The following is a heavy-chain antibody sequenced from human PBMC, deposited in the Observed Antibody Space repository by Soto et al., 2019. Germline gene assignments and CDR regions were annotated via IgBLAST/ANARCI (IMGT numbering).Heavy chain of an antibody. Sequence: QVQLVQSGPEVKMPGASVKVSCKTSGYHFTAYGLAWLRQAPGQRPEWMGWVSTNNADTNYAQKFQGRVTMTTDKSTTTTYMELRSLRSDDTAVYYCAREFNTDRSAYYSFAYWGQGTLVTVSS. D-gene: IGHD3-22*01. V-gene: IGHV1-18*01. CDR1: GYHFTAYG. J-gene: IGHJ4*02. CDR2: VSTNNADT. CDR3: AREFNTDRSAYYSFAY.